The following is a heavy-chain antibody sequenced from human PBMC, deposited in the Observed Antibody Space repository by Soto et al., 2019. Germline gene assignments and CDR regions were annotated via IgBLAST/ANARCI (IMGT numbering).Heavy chain of an antibody. V-gene: IGHV3-30-3*01. CDR1: GFTFSSYA. CDR2: ISYDGSNK. D-gene: IGHD6-13*01. Sequence: GGSLRLSCAASGFTFSSYAMHWVRQAPGKGLEWVAVISYDGSNKYYADSVKGRFTISRDNSKNTLYLQMNSLRAEDTAVYYCARGGPYSSSWYLSCYYYGMDVWGQGTTVTVSS. CDR3: ARGGPYSSSWYLSCYYYGMDV. J-gene: IGHJ6*02.